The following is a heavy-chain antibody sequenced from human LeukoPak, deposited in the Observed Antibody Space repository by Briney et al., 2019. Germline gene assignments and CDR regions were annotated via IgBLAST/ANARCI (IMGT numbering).Heavy chain of an antibody. CDR2: IYTSGST. CDR3: ARHHIAIRALYYYMDV. CDR1: GGSISSYY. Sequence: SETLSLTCTVSGGSISSYYWSWIRQPPGKGLEWIGYIYTSGSTNYNPSLKSRVTISVDTSKNQFSLKLSSVTAADTAVYYCARHHIAIRALYYYMDVWGKGTTVTVSS. V-gene: IGHV4-4*09. D-gene: IGHD2-21*01. J-gene: IGHJ6*03.